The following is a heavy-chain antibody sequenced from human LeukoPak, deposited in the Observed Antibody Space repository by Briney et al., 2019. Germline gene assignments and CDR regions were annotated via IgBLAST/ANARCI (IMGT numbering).Heavy chain of an antibody. CDR2: ISGSGGST. Sequence: GGSLRLSCAASGFTFSSYAMSWVRQAPGKGLEWVSAISGSGGSTYYADSVKGRFTISRDNSKNTLYLQMDSLRAEDTAVYYCAKDELGCTNGVCYRTPDYWGQGTLVTVSS. V-gene: IGHV3-23*01. CDR3: AKDELGCTNGVCYRTPDY. CDR1: GFTFSSYA. D-gene: IGHD2-8*01. J-gene: IGHJ4*02.